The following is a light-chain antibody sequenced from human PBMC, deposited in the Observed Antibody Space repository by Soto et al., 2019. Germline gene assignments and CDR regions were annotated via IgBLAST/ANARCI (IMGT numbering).Light chain of an antibody. J-gene: IGKJ1*01. CDR1: LTISRW. CDR3: QQYNSYPGT. V-gene: IGKV1-5*03. Sequence: DIQMTQSPSTLSGSIGDRVTITCRASLTISRWLAWYQQKTGQAPKLLLYEASSLESGVPSRFSGSGSGTEFSLTISSLQPDDLATYYCQQYNSYPGTFGQGTRVEIK. CDR2: EAS.